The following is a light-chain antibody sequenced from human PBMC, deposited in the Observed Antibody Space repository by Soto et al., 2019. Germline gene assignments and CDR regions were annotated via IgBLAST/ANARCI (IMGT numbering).Light chain of an antibody. CDR3: QQYNNWLGT. CDR1: QSVSIS. V-gene: IGKV3-15*01. Sequence: EIVMTQSPVTLSVSPGERVTLSCRASQSVSISLAWYQLKPGQAPRLLIHGASRRATGVPARFSGSGSGTEFTLTISSLQSEDFAVYYCQQYNNWLGTFGQGTRVEIK. CDR2: GAS. J-gene: IGKJ1*01.